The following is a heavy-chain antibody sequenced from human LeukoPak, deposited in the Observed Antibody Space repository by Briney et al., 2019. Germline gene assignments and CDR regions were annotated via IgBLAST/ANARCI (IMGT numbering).Heavy chain of an antibody. CDR1: GYTFTGYY. CDR2: INPNSGGT. D-gene: IGHD3-9*01. CDR3: ARLRYFDWLLPYYGMDV. Sequence: ASVKVSCKASGYTFTGYYMHWVRQAPGQGLEWMGWINPNSGGTNYAQKFQGRVTMTRDTSTSTAYMELSRLRSDDTAVYYCARLRYFDWLLPYYGMDVWGQGTTVTVSS. J-gene: IGHJ6*02. V-gene: IGHV1-2*02.